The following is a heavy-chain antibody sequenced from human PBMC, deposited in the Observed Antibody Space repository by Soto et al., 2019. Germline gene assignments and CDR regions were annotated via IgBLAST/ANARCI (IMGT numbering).Heavy chain of an antibody. Sequence: SETLSLTCTVSGGSISSSSYYWGWIRQPPGKGLEWIGSIYYSGSTYYNPSLKSRVTISVDTSKNQFSRKLSSVTAADTAVYYCAKTKGYCTNGVCYTGRSYYYYYYMDVWGKGTTVTVSS. CDR2: IYYSGST. D-gene: IGHD2-8*01. V-gene: IGHV4-39*01. CDR3: AKTKGYCTNGVCYTGRSYYYYYYMDV. CDR1: GGSISSSSYY. J-gene: IGHJ6*03.